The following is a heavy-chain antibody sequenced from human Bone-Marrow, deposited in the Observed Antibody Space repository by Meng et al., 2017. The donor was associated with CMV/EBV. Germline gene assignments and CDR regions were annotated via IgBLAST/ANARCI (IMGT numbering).Heavy chain of an antibody. CDR3: ARESSPNWFDP. J-gene: IGHJ5*02. D-gene: IGHD6-6*01. Sequence: SETLSLTCTVSGYSISSGYYWGWIRQPPGKGLEWIGSIYHSGSTYYNPSLKSRVTISVDTSKNQFSLKLSSVTAADTAVYYCARESSPNWFDPWGQGTLVTVSS. V-gene: IGHV4-38-2*02. CDR2: IYHSGST. CDR1: GYSISSGYY.